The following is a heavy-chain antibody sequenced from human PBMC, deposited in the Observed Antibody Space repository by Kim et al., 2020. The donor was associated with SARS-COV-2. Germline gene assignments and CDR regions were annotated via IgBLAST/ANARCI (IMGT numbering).Heavy chain of an antibody. CDR1: GFAFNIYA. CDR3: AKDSRYYYDSSGTFDY. J-gene: IGHJ4*02. D-gene: IGHD3-22*01. V-gene: IGHV3-23*01. CDR2: IGAGGGST. Sequence: LSLTCAASGFAFNIYAMSWVRQAPGKGLEWVSGIGAGGGSTYYADSVKGRFTISRDHSKNTLYLQMNSLRAEDTAVYYCAKDSRYYYDSSGTFDYWGQGTLVTVSS.